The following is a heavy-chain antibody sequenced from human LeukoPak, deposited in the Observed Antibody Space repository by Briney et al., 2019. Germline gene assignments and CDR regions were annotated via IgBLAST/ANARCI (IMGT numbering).Heavy chain of an antibody. J-gene: IGHJ4*02. CDR1: GGSINSGDYY. Sequence: PSETLSLTCTVSGGSINSGDYYWSWIRQPPGKGLEWIGYIYYSGSTYYNPSLKSRVTISVDTSKNQFSLKLSSVTAADTAVYYYARGAKDTAMGSVTFGFDYWGQGTLVTVSS. CDR2: IYYSGST. V-gene: IGHV4-30-4*01. D-gene: IGHD5-18*01. CDR3: ARGAKDTAMGSVTFGFDY.